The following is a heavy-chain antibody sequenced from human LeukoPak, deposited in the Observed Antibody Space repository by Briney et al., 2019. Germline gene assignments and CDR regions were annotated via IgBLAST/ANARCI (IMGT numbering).Heavy chain of an antibody. CDR2: ISSSSSYI. V-gene: IGHV3-21*01. CDR1: GFTFSSYS. D-gene: IGHD6-19*01. J-gene: IGHJ4*02. Sequence: GGSLRLSCAASGFTFSSYSMNWVRQAPGKGLEWVSSISSSSSYIYCADSVKGRFTISRGNAKNSLYLQMNSLRAEDTAVYYCARGGGIAVAPRPYYLDYWGQGTLVTVSS. CDR3: ARGGGIAVAPRPYYLDY.